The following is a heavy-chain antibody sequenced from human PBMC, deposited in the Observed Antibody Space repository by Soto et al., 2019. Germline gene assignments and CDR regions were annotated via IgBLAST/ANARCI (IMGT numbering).Heavy chain of an antibody. CDR3: ARAVYSSSWYFDS. V-gene: IGHV4-31*03. CDR1: GGSISSGGYY. CDR2: IYYSGSS. J-gene: IGHJ4*02. Sequence: SETLSLTCTVSGGSISSGGYYWSWIRQHPGKGLEWIGHIYYSGSSYYNPSLKSRVTISVDTSKSQFSLKLSSVTAADTAVYYCARAVYSSSWYFDSWGQGTLVTVSS. D-gene: IGHD6-13*01.